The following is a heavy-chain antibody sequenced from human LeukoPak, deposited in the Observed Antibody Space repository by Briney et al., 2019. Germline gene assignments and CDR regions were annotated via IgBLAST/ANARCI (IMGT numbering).Heavy chain of an antibody. Sequence: SETLSHTCTVSGGSISSYSWSWIRQPPGKGLEWIGYFSFSGNTNYSPSLKSRVTISVDTSKDLFSLKLTSVTAADTAVYYCARSMTGTRSKFDYWGQGTLVTVSS. D-gene: IGHD1/OR15-1a*01. CDR2: FSFSGNT. CDR3: ARSMTGTRSKFDY. J-gene: IGHJ4*02. V-gene: IGHV4-59*08. CDR1: GGSISSYS.